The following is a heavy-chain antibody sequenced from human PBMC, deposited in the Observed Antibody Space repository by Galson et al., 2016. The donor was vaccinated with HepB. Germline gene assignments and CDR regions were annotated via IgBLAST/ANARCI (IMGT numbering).Heavy chain of an antibody. J-gene: IGHJ5*02. CDR3: ARDSGSPNWFDP. CDR1: GYTFTSYA. V-gene: IGHV1-3*04. Sequence: SCKASGYTFTSYAMHWVRQAPGQRLEWMGWINTGNGNTKYSQKFQGRVTISRDTSASTAYMELRSLRSEDTAVYYCARDSGSPNWFDPWGRGTLVTVSS. D-gene: IGHD1-26*01. CDR2: INTGNGNT.